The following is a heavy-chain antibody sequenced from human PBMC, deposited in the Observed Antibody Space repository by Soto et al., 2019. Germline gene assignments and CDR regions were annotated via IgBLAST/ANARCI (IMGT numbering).Heavy chain of an antibody. CDR3: ARYCAYDSIYYCSSDRLDY. V-gene: IGHV3-7*02. CDR2: VDQDGSAK. Sequence: PGESLKISCKGSVYTFTDYWIGWVRQLPGKGLEWVATVDQDGSAKYYVDSVKGRFTISRDNAKNSLYVQMNSLRGEDTAVYYCARYCAYDSIYYCSSDRLDYWGQGTLVTVSS. CDR1: VYTFTDYW. J-gene: IGHJ4*02. D-gene: IGHD3-22*01.